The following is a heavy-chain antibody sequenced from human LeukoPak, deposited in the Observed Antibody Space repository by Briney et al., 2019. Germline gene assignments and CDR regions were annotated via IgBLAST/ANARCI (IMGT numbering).Heavy chain of an antibody. D-gene: IGHD3-22*01. J-gene: IGHJ4*02. V-gene: IGHV3-33*01. CDR1: GFTFSSYG. CDR2: IWYDGSNK. CDR3: ARDSKYYDSSGYHHPGVYYFDY. Sequence: GGSLRLSCAASGFTFSSYGMHWVRQAPGKGLEWVAVIWYDGSNKYYADSVKGRFTISRDNSKNTLYLQMNSLRAEDTAVYYCARDSKYYDSSGYHHPGVYYFDYWGQGTLVTVSS.